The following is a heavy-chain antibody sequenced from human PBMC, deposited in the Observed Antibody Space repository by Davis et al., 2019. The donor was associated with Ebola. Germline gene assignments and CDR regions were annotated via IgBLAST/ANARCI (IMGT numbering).Heavy chain of an antibody. CDR1: GFTFSVYY. V-gene: IGHV3-11*05. CDR3: AKDLGDFWSSYYYISHGMDV. CDR2: ISSSASYK. Sequence: GESLKISCAASGFTFSVYYMSWIRQAPGKGPEWVSSISSSASYKNYADSVKGRLTISRDNSKSTLYLQMNSLRAEDTAVYYCAKDLGDFWSSYYYISHGMDVWGKGTTVTVS. D-gene: IGHD3-3*01. J-gene: IGHJ6*04.